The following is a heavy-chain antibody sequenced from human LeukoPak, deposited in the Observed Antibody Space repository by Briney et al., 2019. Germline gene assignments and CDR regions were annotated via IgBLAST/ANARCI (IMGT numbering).Heavy chain of an antibody. CDR2: INHSGST. D-gene: IGHD3-10*01. CDR3: ARGAMVRGALDY. Sequence: SETLSPTCAVYGGSFSGYYWSWIRQPPGKGLEWIGEINHSGSTNYNPSLKSRVTISVDTSKNQFSLKLSSVTAADTAVYYCARGAMVRGALDYWGQGTLVTVSS. V-gene: IGHV4-34*01. CDR1: GGSFSGYY. J-gene: IGHJ4*02.